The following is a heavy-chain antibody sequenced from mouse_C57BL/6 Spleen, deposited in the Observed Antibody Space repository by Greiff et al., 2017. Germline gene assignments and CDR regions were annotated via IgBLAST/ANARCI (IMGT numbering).Heavy chain of an antibody. CDR2: ISSGSSTI. CDR1: GFTFSDYG. Sequence: EVMLVESGGGLVKPGGSLKLSCAASGFTFSDYGMHWVRQAPEKGLEWVAYISSGSSTIYYADTVKGRFTISRDNAKNTLFLQMTSLRSEDTAMYYCARKERNSPYYFDYWGQGTTLTVSS. V-gene: IGHV5-17*01. D-gene: IGHD2-1*01. J-gene: IGHJ2*01. CDR3: ARKERNSPYYFDY.